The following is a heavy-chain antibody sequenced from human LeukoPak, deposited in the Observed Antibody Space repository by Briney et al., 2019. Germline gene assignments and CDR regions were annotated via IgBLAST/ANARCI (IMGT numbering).Heavy chain of an antibody. Sequence: GGSLRLSCAASGFTFSIYRVHWVRQAPGKGLVWVSSINSDGSSTSYADSVKGRFTISRDNSKNTLYLQMNSLRAEDTAVYYCAHISSSWPDYWGQGTLVTVSS. CDR1: GFTFSIYR. CDR2: INSDGSST. CDR3: AHISSSWPDY. V-gene: IGHV3-74*01. D-gene: IGHD6-13*01. J-gene: IGHJ4*02.